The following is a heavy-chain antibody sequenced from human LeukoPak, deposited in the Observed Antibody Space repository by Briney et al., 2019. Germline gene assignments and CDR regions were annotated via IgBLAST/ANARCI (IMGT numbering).Heavy chain of an antibody. CDR3: ARGGGILTGYYY. J-gene: IGHJ4*02. V-gene: IGHV1-69*05. D-gene: IGHD3-9*01. CDR2: IIPIFGTA. Sequence: ASMKASCKASGGTFSSYAISWVRQATGQGLDWMGGIIPIFGTANYAQKFQGRVTITTDESTSTAYMELSSLRSEDTAVYYCARGGGILTGYYYWGQGTLVTVSS. CDR1: GGTFSSYA.